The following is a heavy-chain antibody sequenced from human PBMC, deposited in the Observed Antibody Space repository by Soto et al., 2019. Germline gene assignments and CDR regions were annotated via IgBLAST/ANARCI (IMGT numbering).Heavy chain of an antibody. J-gene: IGHJ4*02. CDR3: ARVETYYYGSGSYYY. CDR1: GYTFTSYG. CDR2: ISAYNGNT. D-gene: IGHD3-10*01. V-gene: IGHV1-18*01. Sequence: ASVKVSCKASGYTFTSYGISWVRQAPGQGLEWMGWISAYNGNTNYAQKLQGRVTMTTDTSTSTAYMELRSLRSDDTAVYYCARVETYYYGSGSYYYWGQGTLVTVSS.